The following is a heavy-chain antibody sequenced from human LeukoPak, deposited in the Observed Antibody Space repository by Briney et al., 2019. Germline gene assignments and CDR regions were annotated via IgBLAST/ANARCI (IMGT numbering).Heavy chain of an antibody. J-gene: IGHJ6*03. CDR2: ISAYNGNT. V-gene: IGHV1-18*01. CDR1: GYTFTNYG. D-gene: IGHD5-12*01. Sequence: GASVKVSCKASGYTFTNYGISWVRQAPGQGLEWMGWISAYNGNTNYAQKLQGRVTMTTDTSTSTAYMELRSLRSDDTAVYYCARGIVATIGGYYYYYMDVWGKGTTVTISS. CDR3: ARGIVATIGGYYYYYMDV.